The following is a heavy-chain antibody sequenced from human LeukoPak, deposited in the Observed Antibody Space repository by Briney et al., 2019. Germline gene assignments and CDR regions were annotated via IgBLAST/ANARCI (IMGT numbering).Heavy chain of an antibody. D-gene: IGHD2-2*01. CDR1: GFTFNTYA. CDR3: ARVGSCSTTRCHGDYYYYMDV. CDR2: ISNNGDST. V-gene: IGHV3-64*01. J-gene: IGHJ6*03. Sequence: GGSLRLSCAASGFTFNTYAMHWVRQAPGKGLEYVSTISNNGDSTYYANSVMDRFTISRDNSKNTLYLQMDSLRAEDMAVYYCARVGSCSTTRCHGDYYYYMDVWGKGTTVTVSS.